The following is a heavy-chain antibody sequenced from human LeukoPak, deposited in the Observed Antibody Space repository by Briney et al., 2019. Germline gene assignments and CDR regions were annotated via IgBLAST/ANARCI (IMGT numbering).Heavy chain of an antibody. D-gene: IGHD5-24*01. CDR1: GATFSSYT. CDR2: IIPILGIA. CDR3: ARGGRVVEMATGEYFQH. Sequence: SVKLSCKASGATFSSYTISWVRQAPGQGLEWLGRIIPILGIANYAQKFQGRVTITADKSTSTAYMELSSLRSEDTAVYYCARGGRVVEMATGEYFQHWGQGTLVTVSS. J-gene: IGHJ1*01. V-gene: IGHV1-69*02.